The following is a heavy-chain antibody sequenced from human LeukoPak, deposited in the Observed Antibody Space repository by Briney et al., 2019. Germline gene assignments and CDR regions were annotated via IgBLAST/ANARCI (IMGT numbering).Heavy chain of an antibody. CDR3: ARTNMTTLWASPRYFDY. CDR1: GYTFTSYY. Sequence: ASVKVSCKASGYTFTSYYMHWVRQAPGQGLEWMGIINPSGGSTSYAQKFQGRVTMTRDMSTSTVYMELSSLKASDTAMYYCARTNMTTLWASPRYFDYWGQGTLVTVSS. D-gene: IGHD3-16*01. J-gene: IGHJ4*02. CDR2: INPSGGST. V-gene: IGHV1-46*01.